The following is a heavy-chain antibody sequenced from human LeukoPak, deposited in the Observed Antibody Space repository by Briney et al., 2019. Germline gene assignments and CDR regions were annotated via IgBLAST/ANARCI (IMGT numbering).Heavy chain of an antibody. J-gene: IGHJ5*02. Sequence: GASVKVSCKASGYTFTSYYMHWVRQAPGQGLEWMGIINPSGGSTSYAQKFQGRVTMTRNTSISTAYMELRSLRSDDTAVYYCATTKTTIVRGVIDWFDPWGQGTLVTVSS. D-gene: IGHD3-10*01. CDR3: ATTKTTIVRGVIDWFDP. CDR2: INPSGGST. V-gene: IGHV1-46*01. CDR1: GYTFTSYY.